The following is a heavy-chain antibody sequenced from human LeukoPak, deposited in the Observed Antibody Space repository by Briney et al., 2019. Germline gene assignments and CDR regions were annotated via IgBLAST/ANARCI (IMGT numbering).Heavy chain of an antibody. CDR3: ARPGTMIRPTYAFDI. V-gene: IGHV1-69*13. J-gene: IGHJ3*02. D-gene: IGHD3-22*01. CDR1: GGTFSSYA. Sequence: SVKVSCEASGGTFSSYAISWVRQAPGQGLEWMGGIIPIFGTANYAQKFQGRVTITADESTSTAYMELSSLRSEDTAVYYCARPGTMIRPTYAFDIWGQGTMVTVSS. CDR2: IIPIFGTA.